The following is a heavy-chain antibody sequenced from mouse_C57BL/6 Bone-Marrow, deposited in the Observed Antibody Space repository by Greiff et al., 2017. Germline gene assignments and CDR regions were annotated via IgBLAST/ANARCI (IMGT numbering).Heavy chain of an antibody. J-gene: IGHJ4*01. CDR1: GFTFSDYG. CDR3: AREDYSYAMDY. V-gene: IGHV5-17*01. Sequence: EVMLVESGGGLVKPGGSLKLSCAASGFTFSDYGMHWVRQAPEKGLEWVAYISSGSSTIYYADTVKGRFTISRDNAKNTLFLQMTSLRSEDTAMYYCAREDYSYAMDYWGQGTSVTVSS. D-gene: IGHD2-12*01. CDR2: ISSGSSTI.